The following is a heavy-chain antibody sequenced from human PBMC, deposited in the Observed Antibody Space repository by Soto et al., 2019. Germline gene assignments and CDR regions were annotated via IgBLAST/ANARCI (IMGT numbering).Heavy chain of an antibody. CDR2: INPSSGRT. V-gene: IGHV1-46*01. D-gene: IGHD2-15*01. CDR3: ARDHNFGFILYAMDV. J-gene: IGHJ6*02. Sequence: ASVKVSCKASGYTFTSYPMHWVRQAPGQGLEWMGIINPSSGRTSYAQNFQGRVTMTSDTPTSIVYMEMSSLKSEDTAVYYCARDHNFGFILYAMDVWGQGTTVTVSS. CDR1: GYTFTSYP.